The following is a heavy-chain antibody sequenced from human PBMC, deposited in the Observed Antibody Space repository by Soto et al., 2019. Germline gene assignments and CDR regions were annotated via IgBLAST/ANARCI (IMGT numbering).Heavy chain of an antibody. CDR2: IYHTGST. CDR3: ARGDSYTYGGNWFDP. V-gene: IGHV4-30-2*01. CDR1: GGSVSSGGYT. D-gene: IGHD5-18*01. Sequence: TLSLTCAVSGGSVSSGGYTWNWIRQPPGKGLEWIGYIYHTGSTYNNPSLESRVTISVDTSKNQFSLKLTSVTAADTAVYYCARGDSYTYGGNWFDPWGQGTLVTVSS. J-gene: IGHJ5*02.